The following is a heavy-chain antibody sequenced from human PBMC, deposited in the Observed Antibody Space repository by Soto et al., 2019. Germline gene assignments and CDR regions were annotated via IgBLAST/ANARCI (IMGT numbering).Heavy chain of an antibody. CDR3: ARAPGVTMVRGVIIPWAYYYYGMDV. D-gene: IGHD3-10*01. J-gene: IGHJ6*02. CDR1: GDSVSSNSAA. CDR2: TYYRSKWYN. V-gene: IGHV6-1*01. Sequence: SQTLSLTCAISGDSVSSNSAAWNVIRQSPSRGLEWLGRTYYRSKWYNDYAVSVKSRITINPDTSKNQFSLQLNSVTPEDTAVYYCARAPGVTMVRGVIIPWAYYYYGMDVWGQGTTVTVSS.